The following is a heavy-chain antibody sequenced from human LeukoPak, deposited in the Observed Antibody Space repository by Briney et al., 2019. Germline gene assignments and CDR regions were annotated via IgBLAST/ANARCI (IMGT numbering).Heavy chain of an antibody. CDR2: ISSSSSYI. J-gene: IGHJ4*02. D-gene: IGHD1/OR15-1a*01. CDR1: GFTFSSYS. V-gene: IGHV3-21*01. CDR3: AREYNWNTGSFDY. Sequence: GGSLRLSCAASGFTFSSYSMNRVRQAPGKGLEWVSSISSSSSYIYYADSVKGRFTISRDNAKNSLYLQMNSLRAEDTAVYYCAREYNWNTGSFDYWGQGTLVTVSS.